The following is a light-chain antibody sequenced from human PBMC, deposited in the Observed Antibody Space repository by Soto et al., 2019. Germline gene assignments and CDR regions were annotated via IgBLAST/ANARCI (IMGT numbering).Light chain of an antibody. CDR1: ESVSDNY. J-gene: IGKJ4*01. CDR2: GAS. CDR3: QQYGSSPLT. Sequence: EIVLTQSPGTLSLSPGERATLSCRASESVSDNYLAWYQQRSGQAPRLLIYGASSRASAVPDRFSGSGSGADFTLTISRLEPEDFAVYYCQQYGSSPLTFGGGTKVEIK. V-gene: IGKV3-20*01.